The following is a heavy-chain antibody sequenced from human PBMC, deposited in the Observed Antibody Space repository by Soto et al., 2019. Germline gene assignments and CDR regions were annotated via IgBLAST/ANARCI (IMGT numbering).Heavy chain of an antibody. V-gene: IGHV4-39*01. CDR3: ARRSSSSLGSLFDP. CDR2: MYYTGNK. J-gene: IGHJ5*02. D-gene: IGHD6-6*01. Sequence: SETLSLTCTVSGGSISSGDYYWDWIRQPPGKGLEWIGAMYYTGNKNYNPSLESRVTMSVDTSKNQFSLKLSSVTPTDTAVYYCARRSSSSLGSLFDPWGRGILVTVS. CDR1: GGSISSGDYY.